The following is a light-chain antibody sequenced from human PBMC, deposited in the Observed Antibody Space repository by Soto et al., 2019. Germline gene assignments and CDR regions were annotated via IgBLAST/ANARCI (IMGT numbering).Light chain of an antibody. Sequence: QSALTQPPSASGSPGQSVTISCTGTSSDVAAYNYVSWYQQYPGKAPKLMIYEVSKRPSGVPDRFSGSKSGKTASLTVSGLQPEDEADYYCTSYAGSDIWVFGGGTKVTFL. CDR1: SSDVAAYNY. CDR3: TSYAGSDIWV. CDR2: EVS. J-gene: IGLJ3*02. V-gene: IGLV2-8*01.